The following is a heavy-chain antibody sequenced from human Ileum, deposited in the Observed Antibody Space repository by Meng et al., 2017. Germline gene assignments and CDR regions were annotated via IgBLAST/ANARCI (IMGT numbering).Heavy chain of an antibody. D-gene: IGHD4-11*01. CDR2: ISRSGTT. CDR3: ARSGVTTVTYLD. J-gene: IGHJ4*02. V-gene: IGHV4-34*01. CDR1: GGSFSTYY. Sequence: HVALQQWGAGLLKPSETLSLTCAFGGGSFSTYYWSWIRQPPGKGLEWIGEISRSGTTNYNPSLKSRVTISVDTSKNQFSLTVTSVTAADSALYYCARSGVTTVTYLDWGQGTLVTVSS.